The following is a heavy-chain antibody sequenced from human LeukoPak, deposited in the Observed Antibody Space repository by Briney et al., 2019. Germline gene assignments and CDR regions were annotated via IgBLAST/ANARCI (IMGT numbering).Heavy chain of an antibody. Sequence: PSETLSLTCIVSGGSINNFYWSWLRQPPGKGLECIGHIYYNGATTYNPSLKSRVTMSVDTSKNQFSLLLTSVTATDTAVYYCARMGGYSGYATHWGQGTLVTVSS. CDR2: IYYNGAT. V-gene: IGHV4-59*08. CDR1: GGSINNFY. D-gene: IGHD5-12*01. CDR3: ARMGGYSGYATH. J-gene: IGHJ4*02.